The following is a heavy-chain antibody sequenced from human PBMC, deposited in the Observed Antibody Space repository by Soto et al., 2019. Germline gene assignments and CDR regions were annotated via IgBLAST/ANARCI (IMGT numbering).Heavy chain of an antibody. J-gene: IGHJ3*02. Sequence: GGSLRLSCAASGFTFSSYGMHWVRQAPGKGLEWVAVIWYDGSNKYYADSVKGRFTISRDNSKNTLYLQMNSLRAEDTAVYYCARAIAAAGQSAFDIWGQGTMVTVSS. D-gene: IGHD6-13*01. CDR2: IWYDGSNK. V-gene: IGHV3-33*01. CDR3: ARAIAAAGQSAFDI. CDR1: GFTFSSYG.